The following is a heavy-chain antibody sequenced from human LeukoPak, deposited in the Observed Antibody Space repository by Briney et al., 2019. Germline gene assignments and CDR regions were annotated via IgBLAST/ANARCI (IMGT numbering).Heavy chain of an antibody. D-gene: IGHD6-25*01. J-gene: IGHJ4*02. V-gene: IGHV4-59*01. CDR3: ARTIAAYTRYYFDY. CDR1: GGSISSYY. Sequence: SETLSLTCTVSGGSISSYYWSWIRQPPGKGLEWIGYIYYSGSTNYNPSLKSRVTISVDTSKNQFSLKLSPVTAADTAVYYCARTIAAYTRYYFDYWGQGTLVTVSS. CDR2: IYYSGST.